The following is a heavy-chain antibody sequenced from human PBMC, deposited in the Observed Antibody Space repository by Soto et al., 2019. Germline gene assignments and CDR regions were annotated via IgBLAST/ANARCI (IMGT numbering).Heavy chain of an antibody. V-gene: IGHV3-7*01. D-gene: IGHD6-6*01. CDR1: RFTFSSYW. Sequence: GGSLRVSCAASRFTFSSYWMSWVRQAPGKGLEWVANIKQDGSEKYYVDSVKGRFTISRDNAKNSLYLQMNSLRAEDTAVHYCARDRLPARRHYYYYSGMDVWGQGTTVTVSS. J-gene: IGHJ6*02. CDR2: IKQDGSEK. CDR3: ARDRLPARRHYYYYSGMDV.